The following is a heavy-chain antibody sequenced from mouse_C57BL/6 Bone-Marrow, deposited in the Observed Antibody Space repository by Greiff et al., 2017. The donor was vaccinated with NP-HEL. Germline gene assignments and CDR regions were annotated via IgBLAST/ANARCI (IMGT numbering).Heavy chain of an antibody. Sequence: EVQLQQSVAELVRPGASVKLSCTASGFTIKNTYMHWVKQRPEQGLEWIGRIDPANGNTKYAPKFQGKATITADTSSNTAYLQLSSLTSEDTAIYYCARHEDYFDYWGQGTTLTVSS. CDR3: ARHEDYFDY. CDR1: GFTIKNTY. CDR2: IDPANGNT. V-gene: IGHV14-3*01. J-gene: IGHJ2*01.